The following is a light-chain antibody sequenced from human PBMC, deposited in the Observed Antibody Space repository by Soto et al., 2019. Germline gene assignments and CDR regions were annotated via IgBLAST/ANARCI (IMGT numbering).Light chain of an antibody. CDR3: SSYTSSSTYV. V-gene: IGLV2-14*01. CDR2: EVS. J-gene: IGLJ1*01. CDR1: SSDVGGYNY. Sequence: QSALTQPASVSGSPGQSITISCTGTSSDVGGYNYVSWYQQHPGKAPKLMIYEVSNRPSGVSNRFSGSKSDSTASLTISGLQAEDEANYYCSSYTSSSTYVFGTGTKVTVL.